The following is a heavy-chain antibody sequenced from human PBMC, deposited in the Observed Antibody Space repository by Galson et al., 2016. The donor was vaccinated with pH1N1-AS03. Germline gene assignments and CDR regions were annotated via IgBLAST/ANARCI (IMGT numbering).Heavy chain of an antibody. CDR2: ISGYDDDT. CDR3: ARDRGFRPDTFDI. CDR1: GYTFSTYG. Sequence: SVKVSYKASGYTFSTYGVSWVRQAPGQGLGWMGWISGYDDDTNYAQNVAGRVTMTTDKSTSTVYMELRSLRSDDTAVYYCARDRGFRPDTFDIWGQGTWVTVSS. J-gene: IGHJ3*02. V-gene: IGHV1-18*04. D-gene: IGHD2-15*01.